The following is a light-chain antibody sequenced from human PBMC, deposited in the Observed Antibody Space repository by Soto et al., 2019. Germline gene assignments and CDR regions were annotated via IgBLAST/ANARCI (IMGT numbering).Light chain of an antibody. CDR2: GAS. CDR1: QSVRSN. CDR3: QKYNNWPPT. Sequence: EIVMTQSPATLTVSPGERDTLSCRASQSVRSNLAWYQQKPGQAPRLLIYGASTRATGIPARFSGSGSGTEFTLTISSLQSGDFAVYYCQKYNNWPPTFGQGTKVEIK. V-gene: IGKV3-15*01. J-gene: IGKJ1*01.